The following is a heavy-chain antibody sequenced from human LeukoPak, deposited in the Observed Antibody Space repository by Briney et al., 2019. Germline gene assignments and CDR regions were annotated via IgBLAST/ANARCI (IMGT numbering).Heavy chain of an antibody. J-gene: IGHJ4*02. Sequence: GGSLRLSCAASGFTVNTNYMTWVRQAPGKGLEWVSITYAGGMTYYADSVKGRFTISRDNSKNVLYLQMNSLRAADTAVYYCARETSRTSPLSGYYRGYFDYWGQGTLVTVSS. D-gene: IGHD3-3*01. V-gene: IGHV3-66*02. CDR1: GFTVNTNY. CDR3: ARETSRTSPLSGYYRGYFDY. CDR2: TYAGGMT.